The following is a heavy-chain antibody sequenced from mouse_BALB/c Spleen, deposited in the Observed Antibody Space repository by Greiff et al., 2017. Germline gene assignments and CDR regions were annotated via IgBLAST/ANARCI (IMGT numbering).Heavy chain of an antibody. D-gene: IGHD2-3*01. Sequence: VQLQQPGAELVKPGASVKLSCKASGYTFTSYWMHWVKQRPGQGLEWIGEIDPSDSYTNYNQKFKGKATLTVDKSSSTAYMQLSSLTSEDSAVYYCARKGYYDEDYWGQGTTLTVSS. CDR1: GYTFTSYW. CDR2: IDPSDSYT. V-gene: IGHV1-69*02. CDR3: ARKGYYDEDY. J-gene: IGHJ2*01.